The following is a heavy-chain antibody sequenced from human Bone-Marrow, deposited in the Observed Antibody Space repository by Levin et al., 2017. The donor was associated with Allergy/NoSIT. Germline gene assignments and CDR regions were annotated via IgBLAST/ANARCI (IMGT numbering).Heavy chain of an antibody. CDR3: ATTMVRGDKYDY. CDR1: GGSISAYY. Sequence: PGGSLRLSCSVSGGSISAYYWSWIRHSPGKGLEWIGHVYHSGSTTYNPSFKGRVTISADMSKDQFSLSLTSVTAADTAVYYCATTMVRGDKYDYWGQGTHVIVSS. CDR2: VYHSGST. D-gene: IGHD3-10*01. J-gene: IGHJ4*02. V-gene: IGHV4-59*01.